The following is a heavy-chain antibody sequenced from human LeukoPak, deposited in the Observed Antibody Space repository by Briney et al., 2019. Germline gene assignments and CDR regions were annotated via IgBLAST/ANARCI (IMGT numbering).Heavy chain of an antibody. Sequence: SETLSLTCAVHGGSFSGYYWSWIRQPPGKGLEWIGEINHSGSTNYNPSLKSRVTISVDTSKNQFSLKLSSVTAADTAVYYCARGRANYDFWSGYHYYYMDVWGKGTTVTVSS. CDR1: GGSFSGYY. V-gene: IGHV4-34*01. CDR3: ARGRANYDFWSGYHYYYMDV. CDR2: INHSGST. D-gene: IGHD3-3*01. J-gene: IGHJ6*03.